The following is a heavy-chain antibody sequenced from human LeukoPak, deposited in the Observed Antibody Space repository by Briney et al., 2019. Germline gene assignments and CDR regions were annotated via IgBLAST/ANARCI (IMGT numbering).Heavy chain of an antibody. CDR2: IRQDGSDK. V-gene: IGHV3-7*03. J-gene: IGHJ4*02. CDR3: ARGVGSSSWYSY. CDR1: GFTFTTHW. Sequence: GRSLRLSCAASGFTFTTHWMSWVRQAPGKGLEWVANIRQDGSDKHYAESVKGRFTISRDNAKKSLNLQMNSLRAEDTAVYYCARGVGSSSWYSYWGQGTLVTVSS. D-gene: IGHD6-13*01.